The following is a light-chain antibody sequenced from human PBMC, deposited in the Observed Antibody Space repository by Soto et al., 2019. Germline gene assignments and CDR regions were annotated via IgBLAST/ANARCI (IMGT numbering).Light chain of an antibody. V-gene: IGKV3D-20*02. CDR2: GAS. CDR3: QQRSNWPSIT. J-gene: IGKJ5*01. CDR1: HSVSSSY. Sequence: EIVLTQSPGTLSLSPGERATLSCRASHSVSSSYLAWYQQKPGQAPRLLIYGASSRATGIPDRFSGSGSGTDFTLTISRLEPEDFAVYYCQQRSNWPSITFGQGTRLEIK.